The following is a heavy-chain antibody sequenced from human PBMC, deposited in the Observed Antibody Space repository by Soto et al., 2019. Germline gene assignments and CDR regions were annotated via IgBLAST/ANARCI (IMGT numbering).Heavy chain of an antibody. CDR2: INPNSGDT. J-gene: IGHJ4*01. Sequence: GASVKVSCKASGYTFSGFFLHWVRQAPGLGLEWMGWINPNSGDTNYAQKFQGRVTITRDTSASTAYMELSSLRSDDTALYYCARDGVAAGNMKFEHWGQGTLVTVAS. D-gene: IGHD6-19*01. V-gene: IGHV1-2*02. CDR3: ARDGVAAGNMKFEH. CDR1: GYTFSGFF.